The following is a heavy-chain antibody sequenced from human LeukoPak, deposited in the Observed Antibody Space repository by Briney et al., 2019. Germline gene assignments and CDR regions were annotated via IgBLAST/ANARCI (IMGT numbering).Heavy chain of an antibody. CDR2: INPSGGST. CDR3: PRVKPNYYDSSADGTFDI. V-gene: IGHV1-46*01. J-gene: IGHJ3*02. CDR1: GYTFTSYY. Sequence: ASVTVSCKASGYTFTSYYMHWVRQAPGQGLEWMRIINPSGGSTNYAQKFQGRVTMTRDTSTSTVYMERTSLRSEDTAVYHCPRVKPNYYDSSADGTFDISGQGTMVTVSS. D-gene: IGHD3-22*01.